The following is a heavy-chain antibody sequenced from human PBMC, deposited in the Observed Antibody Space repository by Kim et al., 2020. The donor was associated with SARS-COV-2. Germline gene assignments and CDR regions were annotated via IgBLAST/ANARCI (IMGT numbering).Heavy chain of an antibody. CDR1: GFTFSNSA. Sequence: SVKVSCKASGFTFSNSAMQWVRQVRGQRLEWIGWIVVGSGKTKYAQKFQERVTITRDMPTSTAYMELSSLRSEDTAVYYCAAERKYSDGSGHDPHLDYWGQGTLVTVPS. CDR2: IVVGSGKT. CDR3: AAERKYSDGSGHDPHLDY. D-gene: IGHD3-22*01. V-gene: IGHV1-58*02. J-gene: IGHJ4*02.